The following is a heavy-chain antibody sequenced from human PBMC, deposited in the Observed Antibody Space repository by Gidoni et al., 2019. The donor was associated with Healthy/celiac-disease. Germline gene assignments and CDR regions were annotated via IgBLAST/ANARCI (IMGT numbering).Heavy chain of an antibody. CDR3: AKSPDIVATATDY. CDR2: ISGSGGST. D-gene: IGHD5-12*01. V-gene: IGHV3-23*01. Sequence: EVQLLESGGGLVQPGGSLRLSCAASGFTFSRYAMSWVRQAPGKGLEWVSAISGSGGSTYYADSVKGRFTISRDNSRNTLYLQMNSLRAEDTAVYYCAKSPDIVATATDYWGQGTLVTVSS. CDR1: GFTFSRYA. J-gene: IGHJ4*02.